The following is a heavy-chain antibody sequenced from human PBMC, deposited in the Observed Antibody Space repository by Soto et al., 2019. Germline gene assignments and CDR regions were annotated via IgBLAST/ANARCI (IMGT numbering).Heavy chain of an antibody. CDR3: ARERYQVLSDGMDV. CDR2: LNPKSGGT. V-gene: IGHV1-2*02. D-gene: IGHD2-2*01. J-gene: IGHJ6*02. CDR1: GFTFSDYY. Sequence: GASVKVSCKASGFTFSDYYMHWVREAPGQGLEWMGWLNPKSGGTTYAQKFQGRLTLSRDTSINTAYMELSRLSIDDTALYYCARERYQVLSDGMDVRGQGTTVTVSS.